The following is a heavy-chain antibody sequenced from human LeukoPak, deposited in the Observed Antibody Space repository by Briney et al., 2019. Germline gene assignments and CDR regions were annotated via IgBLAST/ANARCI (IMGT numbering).Heavy chain of an antibody. Sequence: QPGASLRLSCAASGFTFSIYAISWVRQAPGKGLEWVSVISDSGTTTYYADSVKGRFTISRDNSKNTLFLQMNSLRVEDTAVYYCAKGGLGRYNWGGDIWGQGTTVTVSS. CDR1: GFTFSIYA. V-gene: IGHV3-23*01. D-gene: IGHD1-20*01. J-gene: IGHJ6*02. CDR3: AKGGLGRYNWGGDI. CDR2: ISDSGTTT.